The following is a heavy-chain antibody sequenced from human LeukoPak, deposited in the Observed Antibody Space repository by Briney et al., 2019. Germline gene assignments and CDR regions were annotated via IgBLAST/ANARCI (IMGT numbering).Heavy chain of an antibody. V-gene: IGHV3-30*03. CDR3: ARIGYGSGSYCPFDY. CDR1: GFTFSSYG. J-gene: IGHJ4*02. D-gene: IGHD3-10*01. Sequence: GGSLRLSCAASGFTFSSYGMHWVRQAPGKGLEWVAVISYDGSNKYYADSVKGRFTISRDNSKNTLYLQMNSLRAEDTAVYYCARIGYGSGSYCPFDYWGQGTLVTVSS. CDR2: ISYDGSNK.